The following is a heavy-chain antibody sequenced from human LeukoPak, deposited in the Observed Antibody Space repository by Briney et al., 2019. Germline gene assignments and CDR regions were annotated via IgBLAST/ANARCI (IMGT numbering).Heavy chain of an antibody. Sequence: ASLKVSCKASGYTFTGYFMHWVRQAPGQGLEWIGWINPNSGGTTYAQKFQGRVAMTRDTSISTAYMELRSLRFDDTAVYYCARDAESYGDCRWFDPWGQGTLVTVSS. CDR3: ARDAESYGDCRWFDP. J-gene: IGHJ5*02. CDR1: GYTFTGYF. CDR2: INPNSGGT. D-gene: IGHD4-17*01. V-gene: IGHV1-2*02.